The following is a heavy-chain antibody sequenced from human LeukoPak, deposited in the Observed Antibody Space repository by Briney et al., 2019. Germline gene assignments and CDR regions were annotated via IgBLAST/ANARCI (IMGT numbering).Heavy chain of an antibody. J-gene: IGHJ5*02. Sequence: GGSLRLSCAASGFTFSDYYMSWIRQAPGKGLEWVSYISSSGSTIYYADSVKGRFTISRDNAKNSLYLQMNSLRAEDTAVYYCATAAAGGGKDWFDPWGQGTLVTVSS. CDR2: ISSSGSTI. D-gene: IGHD6-13*01. V-gene: IGHV3-11*01. CDR3: ATAAAGGGKDWFDP. CDR1: GFTFSDYY.